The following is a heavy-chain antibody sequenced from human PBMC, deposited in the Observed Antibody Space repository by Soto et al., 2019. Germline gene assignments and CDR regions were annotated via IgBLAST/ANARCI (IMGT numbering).Heavy chain of an antibody. Sequence: QVQLVQSGAEVREPGASVKVSCKAPGYTFHDYSISWVRKAPGQGLEWMGWLNHYIAYAQSAQNLRGRVSMTADTSTNSAYMELRNLRSDDTAVYYCARNSSDLYGWLDPWGQWTLVTVFS. V-gene: IGHV1-18*01. CDR2: LNHYIAYA. J-gene: IGHJ5*02. CDR3: ARNSSDLYGWLDP. D-gene: IGHD3-22*01. CDR1: GYTFHDYS.